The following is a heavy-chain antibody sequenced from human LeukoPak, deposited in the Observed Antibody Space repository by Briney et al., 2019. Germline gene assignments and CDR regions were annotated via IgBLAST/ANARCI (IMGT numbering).Heavy chain of an antibody. D-gene: IGHD3-22*01. V-gene: IGHV4-61*08. CDR3: ARGPDSRRVGY. CDR1: GASVSSGGYH. Sequence: SETLSLTCTVSGASVSSGGYHWSWVRQPPGKGLEWIGYIYSSGSTSYNPSLKSRVTISLDTSKNQFSLKLNFVTAADTAVYFCARGPDSRRVGYWGQGILVTVSS. J-gene: IGHJ4*02. CDR2: IYSSGST.